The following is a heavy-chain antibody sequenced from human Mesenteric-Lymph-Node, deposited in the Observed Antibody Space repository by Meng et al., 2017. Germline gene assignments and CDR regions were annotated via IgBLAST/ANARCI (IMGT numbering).Heavy chain of an antibody. D-gene: IGHD3-10*01. CDR2: LSGTGRST. CDR3: ARGTRYNSGNWFDP. Sequence: GGSLRLSCAASGFTFSGFAMNWVRQAPGKGLEWVSALSGTGRSTYYADSVKGRFTISRDNSKNTLYLQMNSLRAEDTAVYYCARGTRYNSGNWFDPWGQGTLVTVSS. CDR1: GFTFSGFA. J-gene: IGHJ5*02. V-gene: IGHV3-23*01.